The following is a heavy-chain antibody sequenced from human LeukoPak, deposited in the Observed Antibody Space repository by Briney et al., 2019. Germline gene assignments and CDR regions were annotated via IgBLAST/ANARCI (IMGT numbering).Heavy chain of an antibody. V-gene: IGHV4-4*07. CDR3: AKTHCGGGSCDKFDS. D-gene: IGHD2-21*01. Sequence: PSETLSLTCTVSGASISTYFWSWIRQPAGKRMEWIGRVYASATTYYNPSLRSRVTLSIDTSKNQFPLSLNSVTAADTAVYYCAKTHCGGGSCDKFDSWGQGILVTVSS. CDR1: GASISTYF. J-gene: IGHJ5*01. CDR2: VYASATT.